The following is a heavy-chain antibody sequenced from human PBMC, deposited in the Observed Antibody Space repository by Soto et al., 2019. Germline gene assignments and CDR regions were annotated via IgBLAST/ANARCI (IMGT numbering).Heavy chain of an antibody. CDR1: GYTLTELS. V-gene: IGHV1-24*01. CDR3: ATSQPTYGDPDY. D-gene: IGHD4-17*01. J-gene: IGHJ4*02. CDR2: FDPEDGET. Sequence: ASVKVSCKVSGYTLTELSMHWVRQAPGKGLEWMGGFDPEDGETIYAQKFQGRVTMTEDTSTDTAYMELSSLRSEDTAVYYCATSQPTYGDPDYWGQGTLVTVSS.